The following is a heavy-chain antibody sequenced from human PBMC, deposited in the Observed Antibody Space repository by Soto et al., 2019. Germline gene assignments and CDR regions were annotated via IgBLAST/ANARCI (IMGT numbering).Heavy chain of an antibody. CDR1: GGYIIDAGGC. Sequence: TKCVGWSVSGGYIIDAGGCCSWEPQPQWKGLEWIGYIYYSASCFFNPSIQSRVTMSKDTSKNQFSLRLSSVTAADTAVYYCTRAIVGSDGGMDVRGRAPTGTGPS. J-gene: IGHJ6*02. CDR2: IYYSASC. V-gene: IGHV4-30-4*08. D-gene: IGHD3-10*01. CDR3: TRAIVGSDGGMDV.